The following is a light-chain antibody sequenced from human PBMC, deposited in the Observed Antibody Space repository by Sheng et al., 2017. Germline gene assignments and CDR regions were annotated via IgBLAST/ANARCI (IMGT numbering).Light chain of an antibody. CDR3: QQYGGSPPFT. Sequence: DTVLTQSPATLSLSPGERAALSCRASQSVSIYLAWYQQKPGQAPRLLIYDASNRATGIPDRFSGSGSGTDFTLTISRLEPEDFAVYYCQQYGGSPPFTFGPGTKVDIK. CDR2: DAS. CDR1: QSVSIY. V-gene: IGKV3-20*01. J-gene: IGKJ3*01.